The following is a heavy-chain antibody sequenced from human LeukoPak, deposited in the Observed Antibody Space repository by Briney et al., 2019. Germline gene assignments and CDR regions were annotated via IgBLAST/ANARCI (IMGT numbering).Heavy chain of an antibody. J-gene: IGHJ4*02. Sequence: SETLSLTCAVYGGSFSGYYWSWIRQPPGKGLEWIGEINHSGSTNYNPSLKSRVTISVDTSKNQFSLKLSSATAADTAVYYCAGAVEMATAFDYWGQGTLVTVSS. D-gene: IGHD5-24*01. CDR2: INHSGST. CDR1: GGSFSGYY. CDR3: AGAVEMATAFDY. V-gene: IGHV4-34*01.